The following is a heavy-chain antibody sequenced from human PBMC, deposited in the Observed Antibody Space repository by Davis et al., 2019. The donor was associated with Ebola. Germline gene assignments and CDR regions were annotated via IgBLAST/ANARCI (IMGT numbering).Heavy chain of an antibody. Sequence: ASVKVSCKASGYSFTSYAMHWVRQAPGQRLEWMGWINAGNGNTKYSEKFQGRVTITWDTSASTAYLELGSLRSDDTAVYYCARDLGITMIVAPYYFDYWGQGTLVTVSS. J-gene: IGHJ4*02. CDR3: ARDLGITMIVAPYYFDY. CDR2: INAGNGNT. D-gene: IGHD3-22*01. V-gene: IGHV1-3*01. CDR1: GYSFTSYA.